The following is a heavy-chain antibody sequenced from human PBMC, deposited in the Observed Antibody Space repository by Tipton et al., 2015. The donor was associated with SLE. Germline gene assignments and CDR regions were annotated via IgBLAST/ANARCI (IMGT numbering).Heavy chain of an antibody. CDR1: GVSINNGYYY. J-gene: IGHJ1*01. CDR2: IFYSGIT. V-gene: IGHV4-30-4*08. D-gene: IGHD3-16*01. Sequence: TLSLTCSVSGVSINNGYYYWSWIRQHPGRGLEWIGSIFYSGITYYNPSLKSRVVISYDGTEKYYADPVKGRFTISRDYSRNTLYLQMNSLRSEDTAVFYCARGDSSSLVGYFRHWGQGTLVTVS. CDR3: NTLYLQMNSLRSEDTAVFYCARGDSSSLVGYFRH.